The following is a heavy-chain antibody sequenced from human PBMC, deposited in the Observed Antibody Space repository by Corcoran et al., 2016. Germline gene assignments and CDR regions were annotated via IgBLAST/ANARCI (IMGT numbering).Heavy chain of an antibody. Sequence: QVQLVQSGAEVKKPGASVKVSCKASGYTFTSYYMHWVRQAPGQGLEWMGIINPSGGSTSYAQKFQGRVTMTRDTSTSTVYMELSSLRSEDTAVYYCAREADVLRFLEWLPNLFYYYYGMDVWGQGTLVTVSS. D-gene: IGHD3-3*01. J-gene: IGHJ6*02. CDR2: INPSGGST. CDR3: AREADVLRFLEWLPNLFYYYYGMDV. CDR1: GYTFTSYY. V-gene: IGHV1-46*01.